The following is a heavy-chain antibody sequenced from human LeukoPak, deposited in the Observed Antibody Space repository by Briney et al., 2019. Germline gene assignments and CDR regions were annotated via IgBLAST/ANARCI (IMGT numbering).Heavy chain of an antibody. V-gene: IGHV4-59*08. D-gene: IGHD5-18*01. J-gene: IGHJ4*02. Sequence: SETLSVTCTVSGASISGYHWSWIRQPPGKGLEWIGYIYYSGSTSYNPSLKSRVTISLDTSKNQFSLRLSSVTAADTAVYYCARLQMDTAMVRFDYWGQGTLVTVSS. CDR1: GASISGYH. CDR2: IYYSGST. CDR3: ARLQMDTAMVRFDY.